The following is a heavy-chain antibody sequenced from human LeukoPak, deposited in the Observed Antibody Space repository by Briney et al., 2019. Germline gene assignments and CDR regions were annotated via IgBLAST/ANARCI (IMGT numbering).Heavy chain of an antibody. D-gene: IGHD3-10*02. CDR1: EFTFSSYA. CDR3: ASRQGLGWHYVN. J-gene: IGHJ4*02. Sequence: GGSLRLSCAGAEFTFSSYAMSWVRQAPGKGLEWVSAIVGSGLTTYYADSVKGRFTISRDNSKNTLYLQMNSLRAEDTAIYYCASRQGLGWHYVNWGQGTLVTVSS. CDR2: IVGSGLTT. V-gene: IGHV3-23*01.